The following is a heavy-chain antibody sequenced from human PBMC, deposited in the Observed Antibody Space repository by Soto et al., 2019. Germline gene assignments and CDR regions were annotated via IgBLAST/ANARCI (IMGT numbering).Heavy chain of an antibody. D-gene: IGHD3-10*01. CDR3: AKDMENGYNPYYYYGMDG. V-gene: IGHV3-9*01. Sequence: VGFLSLSCASSGFEFNYYGMHLVRQAAGKGLEWVSSISWNSVSIGYADSVKGRFTISRDNAKNSLYLQMNSLRAEDTALYYCAKDMENGYNPYYYYGMDGWGQGTTVTFSS. J-gene: IGHJ6*02. CDR1: GFEFNYYG. CDR2: ISWNSVSI.